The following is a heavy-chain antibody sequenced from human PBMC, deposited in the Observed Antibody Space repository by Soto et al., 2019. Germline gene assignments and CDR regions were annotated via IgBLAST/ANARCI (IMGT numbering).Heavy chain of an antibody. CDR2: ISGSGGTT. D-gene: IGHD6-6*01. CDR1: GFTFNHYG. V-gene: IGHV3-23*01. CDR3: AKVIVLGASTIEF. Sequence: GGSLRLSCAASGFTFNHYGMAWVRQAKKKGQERVTVISGSGGTTYYADSVKGRFTISRDNSKSTVYLQMNSLRVEDTSLYSCAKVIVLGASTIEFWGPGTLVTVSS. J-gene: IGHJ4*02.